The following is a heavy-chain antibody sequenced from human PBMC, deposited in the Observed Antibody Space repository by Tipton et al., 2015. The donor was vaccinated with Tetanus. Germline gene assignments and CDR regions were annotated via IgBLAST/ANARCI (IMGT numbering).Heavy chain of an antibody. CDR1: GGSVRSGDYY. CDR3: ARDHGITWGGMGYYYGMDV. Sequence: TLSLTCTVSGGSVRSGDYYWSWIRQSPGKGLEWIGEINHSGSTTYSPSFKSRVTISVDTPKNQFSLRLSSVTAADTAVYYCARDHGITWGGMGYYYGMDVWGQGTTVTVSS. CDR2: INHSGST. J-gene: IGHJ6*02. D-gene: IGHD3-16*01. V-gene: IGHV4-30-4*08.